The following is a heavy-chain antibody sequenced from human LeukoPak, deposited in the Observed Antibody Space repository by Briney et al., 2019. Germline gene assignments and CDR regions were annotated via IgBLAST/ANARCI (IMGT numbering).Heavy chain of an antibody. CDR2: IYYSGST. V-gene: IGHV4-39*07. J-gene: IGHJ3*02. CDR3: ARDLGVKKTDAFDI. Sequence: SETLSPTCTVSGGSISSSSYYWGWIRQPPGKGLEWIGSIYYSGSTYYNPSLKSRVTISVDTSKNQFSLKLSSVTAADTAVYYCARDLGVKKTDAFDIWGQGTMVTVSS. D-gene: IGHD4-23*01. CDR1: GGSISSSSYY.